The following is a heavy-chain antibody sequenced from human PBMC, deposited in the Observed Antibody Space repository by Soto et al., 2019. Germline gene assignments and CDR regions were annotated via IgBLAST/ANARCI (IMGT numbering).Heavy chain of an antibody. J-gene: IGHJ6*02. V-gene: IGHV3-11*06. D-gene: IGHD6-19*01. CDR1: GFSFSDSY. CDR2: ISSGSSYI. CDR3: ARDHRGSSGWYKMYYYYYYGMDV. Sequence: GGSLRLSCAASGFSFSDSYMSWIRQAPGKGLEWVSHISSGSSYIKYADSVEGRFTISRDNAKNSLYLQMNSLRAEDTAVYYCARDHRGSSGWYKMYYYYYYGMDVWGQGTTVTVSS.